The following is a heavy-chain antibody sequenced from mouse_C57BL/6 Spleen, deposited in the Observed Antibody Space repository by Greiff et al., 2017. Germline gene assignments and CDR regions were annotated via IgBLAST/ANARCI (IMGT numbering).Heavy chain of an antibody. CDR2: IDPSDSET. J-gene: IGHJ3*01. CDR3: ARELTGTKFAY. Sequence: QVQLQQPGAELVRPGSSVKLSCKASGYTFTSYWMHWVKQRPIQGLEWIGNIDPSDSETHYNQKFKDKATLTVDKSSSTAYMQLSSLTSEDSAVYYCARELTGTKFAYWGQGTLVTVSA. D-gene: IGHD4-1*01. CDR1: GYTFTSYW. V-gene: IGHV1-52*01.